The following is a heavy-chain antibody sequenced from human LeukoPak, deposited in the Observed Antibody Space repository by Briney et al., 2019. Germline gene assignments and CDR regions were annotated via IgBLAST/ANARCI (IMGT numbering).Heavy chain of an antibody. V-gene: IGHV4-59*08. Sequence: SETLSLTCIVSGGSISSYYWSWIRQPPGKGLEWIGYIYYSGSTNYNPSLKSRVTISVDTSKNQFSLKLSSVTAADTAVYYCAILNRDYYDSSGYPYAFDIWGQGTMVTVSS. D-gene: IGHD3-22*01. CDR3: AILNRDYYDSSGYPYAFDI. CDR1: GGSISSYY. J-gene: IGHJ3*02. CDR2: IYYSGST.